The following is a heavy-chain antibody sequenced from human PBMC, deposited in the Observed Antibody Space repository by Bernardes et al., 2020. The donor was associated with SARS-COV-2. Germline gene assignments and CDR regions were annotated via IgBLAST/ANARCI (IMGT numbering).Heavy chain of an antibody. J-gene: IGHJ2*01. CDR3: ARPSGAHGWYFDV. CDR2: ITGSSETK. D-gene: IGHD1-26*01. V-gene: IGHV3-48*01. Sequence: GGSLRLSCAASGFTFGLYNMNWVRQAPGKGLEWVSCITGSSETKYYADSVEDRFTISRDNAKKSLYLQMNSLRAEDTAVYYCARPSGAHGWYFDVWGRGTLVTVSS. CDR1: GFTFGLYN.